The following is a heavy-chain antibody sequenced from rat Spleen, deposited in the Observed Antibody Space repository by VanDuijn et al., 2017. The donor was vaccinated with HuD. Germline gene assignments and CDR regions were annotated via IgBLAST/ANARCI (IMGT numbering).Heavy chain of an antibody. D-gene: IGHD1-7*01. CDR2: ISYGDSSGHSGT. CDR1: GFTFSDYG. Sequence: EVQLVESGGGLVQPGRSLKLSCAASGFTFSDYGVAWVRQAPTTGLEWVATISYGDSSGHSGTYYRDSVRGRFTISRDDVKSTLSLQMDSLRSEDTATYYCTRVDTMGTEDYWGQGVVVTVSS. V-gene: IGHV5-29*01. J-gene: IGHJ2*01. CDR3: TRVDTMGTEDY.